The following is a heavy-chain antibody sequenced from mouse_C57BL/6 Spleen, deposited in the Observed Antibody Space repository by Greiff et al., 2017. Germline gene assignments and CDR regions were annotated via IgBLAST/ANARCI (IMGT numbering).Heavy chain of an antibody. D-gene: IGHD1-1*01. J-gene: IGHJ4*01. CDR1: GYTFTSYW. Sequence: QVQLQQPGAELVRPGSSVKLSCKASGYTFTSYWMHWVKQRPIQGLEWIGNIDPSDSETHYNQKFKDKATLTVDKSSSTAYMQLSSLTSEDSAVYYCARRRGITTVVATDYAMDYWGQGTSVTVSS. CDR3: ARRRGITTVVATDYAMDY. CDR2: IDPSDSET. V-gene: IGHV1-52*01.